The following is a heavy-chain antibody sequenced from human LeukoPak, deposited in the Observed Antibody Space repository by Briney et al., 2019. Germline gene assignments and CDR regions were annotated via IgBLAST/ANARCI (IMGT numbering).Heavy chain of an antibody. Sequence: ASVKVSCKASGYTFTSYYMHWVRQAPGQELEWMGIINPSGGSTSYAQKFQGRVTMTRDTSTSTVYMELSSLRSEDTAVYYCARASIGVPSSCWEYYFDYWGQGTLVTVSS. CDR3: ARASIGVPSSCWEYYFDY. D-gene: IGHD6-19*01. CDR2: INPSGGST. V-gene: IGHV1-46*01. J-gene: IGHJ4*02. CDR1: GYTFTSYY.